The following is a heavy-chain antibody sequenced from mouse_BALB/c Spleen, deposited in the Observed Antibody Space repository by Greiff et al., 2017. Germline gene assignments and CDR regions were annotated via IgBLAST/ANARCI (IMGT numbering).Heavy chain of an antibody. CDR1: GFTFSDYG. Sequence: VQLKESGGGLVQPGGSRKLSCAASGFTFSDYGMAWVRQAPGKGPEWVAFISNLAYSIYYADTVTGRFTISRENAKNTLYLEMSSLRSEDTAMYYCARDLDAMDYWGQGTSVTVSS. V-gene: IGHV5-15*02. J-gene: IGHJ4*01. CDR2: ISNLAYSI. CDR3: ARDLDAMDY.